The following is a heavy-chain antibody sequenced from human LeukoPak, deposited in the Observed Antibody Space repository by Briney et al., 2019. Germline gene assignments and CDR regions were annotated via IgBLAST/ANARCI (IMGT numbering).Heavy chain of an antibody. CDR1: GFTFSSYW. J-gene: IGHJ4*02. D-gene: IGHD1-1*01. CDR3: AIEGQDDGRTPDY. V-gene: IGHV3-33*08. Sequence: PGGSLRLSCAASGFTFSSYWMHWVRQAPGKGLEGVAVIWYDGTNKYYADSVKGRFTISRDNSKNTLYLQMNSLRAEDTAVYYCAIEGQDDGRTPDYWGQGTLVTVSS. CDR2: IWYDGTNK.